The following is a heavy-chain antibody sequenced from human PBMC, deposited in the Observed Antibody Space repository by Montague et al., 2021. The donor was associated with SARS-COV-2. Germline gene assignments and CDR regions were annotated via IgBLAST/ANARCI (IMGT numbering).Heavy chain of an antibody. V-gene: IGHV4-59*08. D-gene: IGHD3-10*01. Sequence: ESLSLTCTVFGGSISSYYWSWIRQPPGKGLEWIGYIYYSGSTNYNPSLKSRVTISVDTSKNQFSLKLSSVTAADTAVYYCARVTTKRTRYGSGGYRGFDAFDIWGQGTMVTVSS. CDR1: GGSISSYY. CDR3: ARVTTKRTRYGSGGYRGFDAFDI. CDR2: IYYSGST. J-gene: IGHJ3*02.